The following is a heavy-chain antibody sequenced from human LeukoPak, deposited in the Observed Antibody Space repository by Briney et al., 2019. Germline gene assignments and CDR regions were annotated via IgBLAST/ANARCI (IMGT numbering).Heavy chain of an antibody. D-gene: IGHD6-19*01. CDR1: GFIVSVSSNY. CDR2: IDRGDTT. V-gene: IGHV3-53*01. J-gene: IGHJ4*02. Sequence: GGSLRLSCAASGFIVSVSSNYMTWVRQAPGKGLEWVSVIDRGDTTHYADSVKGRFTISRDNSKSTLYLQMNSLRVEDTAVYYCARGPPEYSSDGTASDYWGQGTLATVSS. CDR3: ARGPPEYSSDGTASDY.